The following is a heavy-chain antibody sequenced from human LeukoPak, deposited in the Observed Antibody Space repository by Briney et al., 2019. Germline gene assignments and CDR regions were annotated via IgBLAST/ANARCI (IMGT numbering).Heavy chain of an antibody. V-gene: IGHV1-2*04. CDR1: GGTFSSYA. Sequence: ASVKVSCKASGGTFSSYASSWVRQAPGQALEWMGWINPNSGGTNYAQKFQGWVTMTRDTSVSTAYMELSRLRSDDTAVYYCARVGYSSSWYDYWGQGTLVTVSS. D-gene: IGHD6-13*01. J-gene: IGHJ4*02. CDR3: ARVGYSSSWYDY. CDR2: INPNSGGT.